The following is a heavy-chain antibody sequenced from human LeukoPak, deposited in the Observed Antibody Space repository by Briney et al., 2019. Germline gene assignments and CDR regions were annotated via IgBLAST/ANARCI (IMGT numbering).Heavy chain of an antibody. Sequence: GGSLRLSCAASGFTFSSYGMSWVRQAPGKGLEWVSSISGGSTYYADSRKGRFTISRDNSKNTLYLQMNSLRAEDTAVYYCAKVLSYSGYDSYYMDVWGKGTTVTISS. D-gene: IGHD5-12*01. J-gene: IGHJ6*03. CDR2: ISGGST. CDR3: AKVLSYSGYDSYYMDV. V-gene: IGHV3-23*01. CDR1: GFTFSSYG.